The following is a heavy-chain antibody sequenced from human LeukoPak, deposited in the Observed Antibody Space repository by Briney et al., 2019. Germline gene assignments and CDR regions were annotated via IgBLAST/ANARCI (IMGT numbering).Heavy chain of an antibody. D-gene: IGHD3-22*01. CDR1: GGFISSGGYS. CDR2: IYHSGST. J-gene: IGHJ5*02. CDR3: TVWAYDSSGYRWFDP. Sequence: PSETLSLTCAVSGGFISSGGYSWSWVRQPPGKGLEWIGYIYHSGSTYYNPSLKSRVTISVDRPKNQFSLKLSSVTAADTAVYYCTVWAYDSSGYRWFDPWGQGTLVTVSS. V-gene: IGHV4-30-2*01.